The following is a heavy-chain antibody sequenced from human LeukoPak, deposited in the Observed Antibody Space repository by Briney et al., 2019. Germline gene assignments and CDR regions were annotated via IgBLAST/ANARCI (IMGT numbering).Heavy chain of an antibody. D-gene: IGHD5-12*01. J-gene: IGHJ4*02. CDR2: IYYSGST. CDR1: GGSISSGGYY. V-gene: IGHV4-31*03. CDR3: ARAHYPYSGYEPFDY. Sequence: SETLSLTCTVSGGSISSGGYYWSWIRQHPGKGLEWIGYIYYSGSTYYNPSLKSRVTISVDTSKNQFSLKLSSVTAADTAVYYCARAHYPYSGYEPFDYWAREPWSPSPQ.